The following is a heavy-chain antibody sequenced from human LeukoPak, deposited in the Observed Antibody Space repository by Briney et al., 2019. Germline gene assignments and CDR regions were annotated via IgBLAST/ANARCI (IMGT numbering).Heavy chain of an antibody. D-gene: IGHD6-6*01. CDR3: ARVRYSSSSSSNNWFDP. CDR1: GGSISSSSYY. V-gene: IGHV4-39*06. CDR2: SYYSGST. J-gene: IGHJ5*02. Sequence: SETLSLTCTVSGGSISSSSYYWGWIRQPPGKGLEWIGSSYYSGSTYYNPSLKSRVTISVDPSKNQFPLKLSSVTAAATAVYYCARVRYSSSSSSNNWFDPWGQGTLVTVSS.